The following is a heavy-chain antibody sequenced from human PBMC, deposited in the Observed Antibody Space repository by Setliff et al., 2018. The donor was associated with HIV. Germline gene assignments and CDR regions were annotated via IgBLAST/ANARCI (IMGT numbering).Heavy chain of an antibody. CDR2: ISGYNGWT. Sequence: GASVKVSCKASGYTFTDYFMHWVRQAPGQGLEWMGLISGYNGWTKYPQKFQGRVTMTTDTSTSTVYMELTSLTSDDTAVYYCARWVDDNSEGSYYHYMDVWGNGASVTVSS. V-gene: IGHV1-18*04. CDR1: GYTFTDYF. D-gene: IGHD6-25*01. J-gene: IGHJ6*03. CDR3: ARWVDDNSEGSYYHYMDV.